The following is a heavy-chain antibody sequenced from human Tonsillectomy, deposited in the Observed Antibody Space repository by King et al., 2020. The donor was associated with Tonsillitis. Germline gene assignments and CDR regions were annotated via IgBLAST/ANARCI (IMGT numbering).Heavy chain of an antibody. Sequence: VQLVESGGGLVQPGRSLRLSCAASGFIFDDYAMHWVRQAPGKGLEWVSGIRWNSGSIGYADSVKGRFTISRDNAKNSLYLQMNSLRAEDTALYYCAKDRGYSYGTTNFDYWGQGTLVTVSS. V-gene: IGHV3-9*01. D-gene: IGHD5-18*01. CDR2: IRWNSGSI. CDR1: GFIFDDYA. J-gene: IGHJ4*02. CDR3: AKDRGYSYGTTNFDY.